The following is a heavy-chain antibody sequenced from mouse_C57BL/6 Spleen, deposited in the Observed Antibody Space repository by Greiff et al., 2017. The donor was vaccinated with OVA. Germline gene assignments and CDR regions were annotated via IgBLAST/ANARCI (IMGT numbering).Heavy chain of an antibody. J-gene: IGHJ3*01. CDR1: GFTFSDYG. Sequence: EVKVVESGGGLVKPGGSLKLSCAASGFTFSDYGMHWVRQAPEKGLEWVAYISSGSSTIYYADTVKGRFTISRDNAKNTLFLQMTSLRSEDTAMYYCARPEGYDYDVGWFAYWGQGTLVTVSA. CDR3: ARPEGYDYDVGWFAY. V-gene: IGHV5-17*01. D-gene: IGHD2-4*01. CDR2: ISSGSSTI.